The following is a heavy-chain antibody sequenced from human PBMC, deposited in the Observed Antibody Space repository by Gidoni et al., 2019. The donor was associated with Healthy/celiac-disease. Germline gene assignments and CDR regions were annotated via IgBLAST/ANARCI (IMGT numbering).Heavy chain of an antibody. CDR3: ARSSYYDFWSGWEGYFDY. V-gene: IGHV1-18*01. CDR2: ISAYNGNT. D-gene: IGHD3-3*01. CDR1: GYTFTSYG. Sequence: QVQLVQSGAEVKKPGASVKVSCKASGYTFTSYGISWVRQAPGQGLEWMGWISAYNGNTNYAQKLQGRVTMTTDTSTSTAYMELRSLRSDDTAVYYCARSSYYDFWSGWEGYFDYWGQGTLVTVSS. J-gene: IGHJ4*02.